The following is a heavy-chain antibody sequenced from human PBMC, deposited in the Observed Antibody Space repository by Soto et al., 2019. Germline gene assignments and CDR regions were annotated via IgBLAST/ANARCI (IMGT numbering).Heavy chain of an antibody. Sequence: QVQLVQSGAEVKKPGSSVKVSCKASGGTFSSYAISWVRQAPGQGLEWMGGIIPIFGTANYAQKFQGRVTITADESTSTAYMELSSLRSEDTAVDYCASGGGSCYRTVCWFDPWGQGTLVTVSS. D-gene: IGHD2-15*01. V-gene: IGHV1-69*12. CDR1: GGTFSSYA. CDR3: ASGGGSCYRTVCWFDP. J-gene: IGHJ5*02. CDR2: IIPIFGTA.